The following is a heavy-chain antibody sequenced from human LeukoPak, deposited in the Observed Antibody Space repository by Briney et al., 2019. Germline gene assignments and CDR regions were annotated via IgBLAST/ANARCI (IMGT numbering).Heavy chain of an antibody. V-gene: IGHV5-51*01. Sequence: GESLQISCKGSGYSFTNYWIGWVRQMPGKGLEWMGIIYPDDSDTRYSPSFQGQFTISADKSISTAYLQWSSLKASDTAMYYCARPRGRQQLVPFDYWGQGTLVTVSS. CDR3: ARPRGRQQLVPFDY. CDR2: IYPDDSDT. J-gene: IGHJ4*02. D-gene: IGHD6-13*01. CDR1: GYSFTNYW.